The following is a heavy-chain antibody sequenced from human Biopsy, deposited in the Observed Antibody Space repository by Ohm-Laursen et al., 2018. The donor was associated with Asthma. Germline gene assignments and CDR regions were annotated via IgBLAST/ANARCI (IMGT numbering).Heavy chain of an antibody. CDR3: ARGWNCGGDCYSPDS. CDR1: GDSIDSGDYS. Sequence: TLSLTCAVSGDSIDSGDYSWTWIRQSPGVGLEWIGYIYRNGDTYYNPTLKNRVTISIDRSKNQFSLRLRSVTAADTSVYYCARGWNCGGDCYSPDSWGQGTLVTVSS. D-gene: IGHD2-21*02. CDR2: IYRNGDT. J-gene: IGHJ4*02. V-gene: IGHV4-30-2*06.